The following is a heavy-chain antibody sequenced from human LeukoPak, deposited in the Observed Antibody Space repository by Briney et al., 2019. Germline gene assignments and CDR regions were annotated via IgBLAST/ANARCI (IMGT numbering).Heavy chain of an antibody. CDR2: IYYSGST. Sequence: PSETLSLTCTVSGGSISSYYWSWIRQPPGKGLEWIGYIYYSGSTNYNPSLKGRVTVSVDTSKNQFSLKLSSVTAAGTAVYYCARVVGYDILTGYSYYFDYWGQGTLVTVSS. V-gene: IGHV4-59*01. J-gene: IGHJ4*02. CDR1: GGSISSYY. CDR3: ARVVGYDILTGYSYYFDY. D-gene: IGHD3-9*01.